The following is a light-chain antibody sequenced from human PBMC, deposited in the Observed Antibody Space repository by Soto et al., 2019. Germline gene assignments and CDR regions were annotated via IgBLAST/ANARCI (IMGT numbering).Light chain of an antibody. V-gene: IGLV2-14*01. CDR3: SSYTTSSSYV. Sequence: QSPLSQPPSVSVSPRPSITISCTGTTSDAGGYIYVSWYQQHPGKAPKLMIYDVTSRPSGVSYRFSGSKSGNTASLTISGLQAEDEADYYCSSYTTSSSYVFGTGTKVTVL. J-gene: IGLJ1*01. CDR1: TSDAGGYIY. CDR2: DVT.